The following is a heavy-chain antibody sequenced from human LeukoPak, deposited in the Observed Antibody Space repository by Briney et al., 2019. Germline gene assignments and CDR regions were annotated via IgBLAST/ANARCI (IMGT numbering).Heavy chain of an antibody. J-gene: IGHJ4*02. CDR1: GGSISSRSYY. V-gene: IGHV4-39*07. D-gene: IGHD1-26*01. CDR3: ARGWGAGEVDY. Sequence: SETLSLTCTVSGGSISSRSYYWGWMRQPPGKGLEWIGTIYYGGSTYYNPSLKSRVTISVDTSKNQFSLKLSSVTAADTAVYYCARGWGAGEVDYWGQGTLVTVSS. CDR2: IYYGGST.